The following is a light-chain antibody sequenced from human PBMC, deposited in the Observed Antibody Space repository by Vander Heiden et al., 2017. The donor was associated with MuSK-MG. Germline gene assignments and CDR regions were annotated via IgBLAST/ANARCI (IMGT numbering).Light chain of an antibody. CDR2: SDF. CDR1: NIGNNP. J-gene: IGLJ3*02. V-gene: IGLV1-44*01. CDR3: ESWDDSLHVWV. Sequence: QSVVTQPPSASGTPGQRVTISCSLSNIGNNPANWYQQLPGTAPKLLIYSDFQRPSGVPDRFSGSKSGTSASLVIRGLQSEDEADYYCESWDDSLHVWVFGGGTKLTVL.